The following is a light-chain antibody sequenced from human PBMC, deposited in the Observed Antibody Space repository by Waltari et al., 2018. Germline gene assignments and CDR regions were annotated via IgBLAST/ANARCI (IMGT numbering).Light chain of an antibody. CDR2: GAS. Sequence: EIVLTQSPGTLSLSPGERATLSCRASQSASSSYLAWYQQKPGQAPRLLIYGASSRATGIPDRFSGSGSGTDFTLTISRLEPEDFAMFYCQQYGSSTGLTFGGGTKVEIK. CDR3: QQYGSSTGLT. J-gene: IGKJ4*01. CDR1: QSASSSY. V-gene: IGKV3-20*01.